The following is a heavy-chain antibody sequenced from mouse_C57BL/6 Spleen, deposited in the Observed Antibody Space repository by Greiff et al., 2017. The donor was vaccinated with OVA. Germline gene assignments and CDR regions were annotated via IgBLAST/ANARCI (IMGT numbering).Heavy chain of an antibody. Sequence: EVQLQQSGAELVRPGASVKLSCTASGFNIKDDYMHWVKQRPEQGLEWLGWIDPENGDTEYASKFQGKATITADTSSNTAYLQLSSLTSEDTAVYYCTTSNRRGAMDYWGQGTSVTVSS. V-gene: IGHV14-4*01. CDR2: IDPENGDT. D-gene: IGHD4-1*01. CDR1: GFNIKDDY. CDR3: TTSNRRGAMDY. J-gene: IGHJ4*01.